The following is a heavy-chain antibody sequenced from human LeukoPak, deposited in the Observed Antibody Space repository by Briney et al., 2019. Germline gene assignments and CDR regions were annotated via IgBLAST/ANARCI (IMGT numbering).Heavy chain of an antibody. CDR2: ISVSGGST. J-gene: IGHJ4*02. CDR1: GFTFSNYA. V-gene: IGHV3-23*01. D-gene: IGHD2-2*02. Sequence: GGSLRLSCAASGFTFSNYAINWVRQAPGKGLEWVSGISVSGGSTYYADSVKGRSTISRDNSKNTLYLQMNSLRAEDTAVYYCAGKVDVVVVPAAIEWGQGTLVTVSS. CDR3: AGKVDVVVVPAAIE.